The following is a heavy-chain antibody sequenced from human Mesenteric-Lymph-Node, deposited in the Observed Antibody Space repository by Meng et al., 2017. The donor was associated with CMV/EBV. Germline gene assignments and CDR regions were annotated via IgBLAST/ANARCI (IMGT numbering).Heavy chain of an antibody. V-gene: IGHV3-48*04. CDR2: ISSSSSTI. J-gene: IGHJ4*02. CDR3: ARGIVVAH. CDR1: GFTFSSYS. Sequence: GESLKISCAASGFTFSSYSMNWVRQAPGKGLEWVSYISSSSSTIYYADSVKGRFTISRDNAKNSLYLQMNSLRAEDTAIYYCARGIVVAHWGQGTLVTVSS. D-gene: IGHD2-2*01.